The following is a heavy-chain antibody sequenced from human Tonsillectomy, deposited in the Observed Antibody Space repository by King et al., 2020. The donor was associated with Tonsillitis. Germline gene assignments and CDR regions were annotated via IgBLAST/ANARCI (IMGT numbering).Heavy chain of an antibody. D-gene: IGHD6-13*01. CDR1: GVTFNSDA. CDR3: ARGPLAAASRFDP. Sequence: QVQLVQSGAEVKKPGSSLKVSCKASGVTFNSDAIAWVRQAPGQRFEWMGRIIPTLGLTNYAHKFQGRVVITADTSTNTAYMELSGLTTEDTAVYYCARGPLAAASRFDPWGQGTLVTVSS. V-gene: IGHV1-69*04. CDR2: IIPTLGLT. J-gene: IGHJ5*02.